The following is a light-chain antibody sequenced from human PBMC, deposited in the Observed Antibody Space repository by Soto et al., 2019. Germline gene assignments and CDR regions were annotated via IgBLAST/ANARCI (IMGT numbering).Light chain of an antibody. CDR3: QSYDADFVI. J-gene: IGLJ2*01. V-gene: IGLV6-57*04. Sequence: NFMLTQPHSLSDSPGKTVTISCTRSIGSIANNYVQWYQQRPGSAPTTVIYENKLRPSGGPGRFSDSTDASSNSASLTISGLQTEDEADYYCQSYDADFVIFGGGTKVTV. CDR2: ENK. CDR1: IGSIANNY.